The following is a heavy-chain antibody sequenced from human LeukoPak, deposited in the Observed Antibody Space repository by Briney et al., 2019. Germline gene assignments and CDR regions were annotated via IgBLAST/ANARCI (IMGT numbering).Heavy chain of an antibody. CDR2: INHSGST. D-gene: IGHD5-18*01. CDR3: ARSWIQLWTGRRGDFDY. V-gene: IGHV4-34*01. Sequence: PSETLSLTCAVYGGSFSGYYWSWIRQPPGKGLEWIGQINHSGSTNYNPSLKSRVTISVDTSKNQFSLKLSSVTAADTAVYYCARSWIQLWTGRRGDFDYWGQGTLVTVSS. CDR1: GGSFSGYY. J-gene: IGHJ4*02.